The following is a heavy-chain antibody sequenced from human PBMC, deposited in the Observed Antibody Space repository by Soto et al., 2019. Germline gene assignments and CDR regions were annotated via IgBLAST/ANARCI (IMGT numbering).Heavy chain of an antibody. V-gene: IGHV3-23*01. D-gene: IGHD3-9*01. CDR1: GFTFRNYA. Sequence: GGSLRLSCAVSGFTFRNYAMSWVRQAPGKGLEWVAGITGTGSSTSYSDSVRGRFTISRDNSKNTLYLLMNSLRAEDTAVYWCAKTPNSRLLNSWGQGALVTVSS. CDR2: ITGTGSST. J-gene: IGHJ4*02. CDR3: AKTPNSRLLNS.